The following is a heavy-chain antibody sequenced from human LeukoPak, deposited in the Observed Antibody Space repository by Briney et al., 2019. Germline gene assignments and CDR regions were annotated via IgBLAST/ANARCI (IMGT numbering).Heavy chain of an antibody. CDR1: GFSFSSYA. CDR3: AKGHDILTGRHFDY. J-gene: IGHJ4*02. CDR2: ISGSGGST. D-gene: IGHD3-9*01. V-gene: IGHV3-23*01. Sequence: GGSLRLSCAASGFSFSSYAMSWVRQAPGKGLEWVSAISGSGGSTYNADSVKGRFTISRDNSKNTLYLQMNSLRAEDAAVYYCAKGHDILTGRHFDYWGQGTLVTVSS.